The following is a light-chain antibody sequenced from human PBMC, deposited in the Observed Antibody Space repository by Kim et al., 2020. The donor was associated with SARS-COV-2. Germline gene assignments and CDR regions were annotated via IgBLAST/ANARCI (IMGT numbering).Light chain of an antibody. CDR3: QQVNSFPVG. CDR2: AAS. CDR1: QDINSH. V-gene: IGKV1-9*01. J-gene: IGKJ4*01. Sequence: DIQLTQSPSFLSASVGDRVTITCRASQDINSHLVWYQQKAGKAPKLLIYAASTLQSGVPSRFSGSRSGTEFTLTITSLQAEDFASYYCQQVNSFPVGFGGGTKVDIK.